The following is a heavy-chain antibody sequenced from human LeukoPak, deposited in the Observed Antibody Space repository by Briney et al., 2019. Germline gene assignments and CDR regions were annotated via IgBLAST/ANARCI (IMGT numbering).Heavy chain of an antibody. CDR3: VSVLTVTFDS. Sequence: GGSLRLSCAASGFTFSTYGMHWVRQAPGKGLEWVALVWSDGNGKFYADSVKGRFTISRDNSKNTVYLPMHSLRAEDTAVYYCVSVLTVTFDSWGQGTLVTVSS. D-gene: IGHD4-17*01. CDR2: VWSDGNGK. V-gene: IGHV3-33*01. CDR1: GFTFSTYG. J-gene: IGHJ4*02.